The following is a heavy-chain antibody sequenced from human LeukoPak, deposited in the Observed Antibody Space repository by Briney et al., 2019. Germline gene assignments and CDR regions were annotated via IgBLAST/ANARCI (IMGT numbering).Heavy chain of an antibody. CDR2: IYYSGST. CDR3: ARVMYGEYAFDI. V-gene: IGHV4-59*01. D-gene: IGHD2-8*01. CDR1: GGSIRSYY. Sequence: SETLSLTCTVSGGSIRSYYWSWIRQPPGKGLEWIGYIYYSGSTNYNPSLKSRVTISVDTSKNQFSLKLSSVTAADTAVYYCARVMYGEYAFDIWGQGTMVTVSS. J-gene: IGHJ3*02.